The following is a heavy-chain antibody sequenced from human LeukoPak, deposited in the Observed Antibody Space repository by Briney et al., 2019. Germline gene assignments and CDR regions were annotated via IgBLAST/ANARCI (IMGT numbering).Heavy chain of an antibody. CDR3: ARAELGVVRGGIDI. D-gene: IGHD3-10*01. V-gene: IGHV4-30-2*05. J-gene: IGHJ3*02. Sequence: SQTLSLTCTVSGGSISSGGYYWSWIRQPPGKGLEWIGYIYHSGSTYYNPSLKSRVTISVDTSKNQFSLKLSSVTAADTAVYYCARAELGVVRGGIDIWGQGTMVTVFS. CDR2: IYHSGST. CDR1: GGSISSGGYY.